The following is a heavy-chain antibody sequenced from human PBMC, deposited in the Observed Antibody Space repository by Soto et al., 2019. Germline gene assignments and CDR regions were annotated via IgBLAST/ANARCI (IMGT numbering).Heavy chain of an antibody. J-gene: IGHJ4*02. CDR2: IYYSGST. CDR1: CATLRSGGFF. CDR3: ARDRVVDYYDSSGYPDY. Sequence: TQSPTCTFSCATLRSGGFFLSWVRPQPGKGLEWIGYIYYSGSTYYNPSLKSRVTISVDTSKNQFSLRLSSVIAADTAVYFCARDRVVDYYDSSGYPDYWGQGTLVTVSS. D-gene: IGHD3-22*01. V-gene: IGHV4-31*03.